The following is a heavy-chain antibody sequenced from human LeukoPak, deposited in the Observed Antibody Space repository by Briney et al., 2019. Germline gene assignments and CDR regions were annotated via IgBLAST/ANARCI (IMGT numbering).Heavy chain of an antibody. CDR2: IYYSGST. CDR3: ASHDFWSGHYFDY. D-gene: IGHD3-3*01. Sequence: PSETLSLTCTVSGGSISSSSYFWGWIRQPPGKGLEWIGSIYYSGSTSYNPTLKSRVAISVATSKNQFSLKLSPVTAADTAVYYCASHDFWSGHYFDYWSQGTLVTVSS. V-gene: IGHV4-39*01. CDR1: GGSISSSSYF. J-gene: IGHJ4*02.